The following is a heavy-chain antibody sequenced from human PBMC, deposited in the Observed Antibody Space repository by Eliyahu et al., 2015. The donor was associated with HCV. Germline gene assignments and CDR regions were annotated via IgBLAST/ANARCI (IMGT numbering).Heavy chain of an antibody. Sequence: QVQLQESGPGLVKPSETLSLTCNVSGGSINSYYWSWIRQPPGKGLEWIGYIHYSGSSNYNPSPKSRVTISVDTSKNQFSLKLXSVTAADTAVYYCASGGGGIAVTGTGGWFDPWGQGTLVTVSS. CDR2: IHYSGSS. J-gene: IGHJ5*02. CDR1: GGSINSYY. D-gene: IGHD6-19*01. CDR3: ASGGGGIAVTGTGGWFDP. V-gene: IGHV4-59*01.